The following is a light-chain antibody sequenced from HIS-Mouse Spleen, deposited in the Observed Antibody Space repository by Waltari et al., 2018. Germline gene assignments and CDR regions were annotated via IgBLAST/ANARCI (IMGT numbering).Light chain of an antibody. CDR2: RNN. Sequence: QSVLTQPPSASGTPGQRVTISCSGSSPNLGSNYVYWYQQLPGTAPNLLIYRNNQRPSGVPDRFSGSKSGTSASLAISGLRSEDEADYYCAAWDDSLSGPVFGGGTKLTVL. V-gene: IGLV1-47*01. J-gene: IGLJ3*02. CDR1: SPNLGSNY. CDR3: AAWDDSLSGPV.